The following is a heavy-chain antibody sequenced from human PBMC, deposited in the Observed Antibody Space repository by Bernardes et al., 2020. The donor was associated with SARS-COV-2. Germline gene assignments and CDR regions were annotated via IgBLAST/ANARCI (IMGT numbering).Heavy chain of an antibody. CDR1: GYTATTNS. CDR2: ISSSGNTI. CDR3: RGVYYFYGMGV. J-gene: IGHJ6*02. V-gene: IGHV3-48*01. Sequence: RGSLCPSCAATGYTATTNSMNWARQAPGKGLEWVAYISSSGNTIYYAYSVKGRSTISRDNAKDSLSLQMNSLRAEDTAVYYCRGVYYFYGMGVWGPGTTVTVS.